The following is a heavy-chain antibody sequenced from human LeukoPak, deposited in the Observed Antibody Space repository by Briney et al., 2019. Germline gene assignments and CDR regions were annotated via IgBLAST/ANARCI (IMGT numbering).Heavy chain of an antibody. V-gene: IGHV4-4*07. CDR2: IYTSGST. Sequence: SETLSLTCTVSGGSLSSYYWSWIRQPAGKGLEWIGRIYTSGSTNYNPSLKSRVTMSVDTSKNQFSLKLSSVTAADTAVYYCARDEPSGWYMDYWGQGTLVTVSS. D-gene: IGHD6-19*01. CDR1: GGSLSSYY. CDR3: ARDEPSGWYMDY. J-gene: IGHJ4*02.